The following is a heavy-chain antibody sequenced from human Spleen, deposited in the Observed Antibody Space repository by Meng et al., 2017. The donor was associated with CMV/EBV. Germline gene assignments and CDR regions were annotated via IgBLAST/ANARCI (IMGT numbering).Heavy chain of an antibody. J-gene: IGHJ6*02. CDR3: ARDSPYSNRHYYYAMDV. V-gene: IGHV3-30*04. CDR2: ISYDGSNK. CDR1: GFTFSSYA. Sequence: LSLTCAASGFTFSSYAMHWVRQAPGKGLEWVAVISYDGSNKYYADSVKGRFTISRDNSKNTLYLQMNSLRAEDTAVYYCARDSPYSNRHYYYAMDVWGLGTTVTVSS. D-gene: IGHD4-11*01.